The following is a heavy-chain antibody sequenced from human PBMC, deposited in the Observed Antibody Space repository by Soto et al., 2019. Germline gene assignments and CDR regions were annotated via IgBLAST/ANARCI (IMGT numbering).Heavy chain of an antibody. Sequence: SETLCVTCTVSGGSISSYYWSWIRQPAGKGLEWIGRIYTSGSTNYNPSLKSRVTMSVDTSKNQFSLKLNSVTAADTAVYYCASVTRVAATGGFDPWGQGTLVTVSS. CDR3: ASVTRVAATGGFDP. CDR1: GGSISSYY. V-gene: IGHV4-4*07. D-gene: IGHD6-13*01. J-gene: IGHJ5*02. CDR2: IYTSGST.